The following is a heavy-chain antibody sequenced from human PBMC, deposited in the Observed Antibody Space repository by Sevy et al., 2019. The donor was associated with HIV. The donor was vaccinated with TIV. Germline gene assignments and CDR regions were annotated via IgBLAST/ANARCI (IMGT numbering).Heavy chain of an antibody. D-gene: IGHD2-15*01. CDR2: IWYDGFNK. Sequence: GGSLRLSCAASGFTFSNYGMHWVRRAPGKGLEWVAVIWYDGFNKYYGDSVKGRFTISRDNSKKTAYLQMNSLRAEDTAVYYCARAGDIVVVEAHYGMDVWGQGTTVTVSS. V-gene: IGHV3-33*01. CDR3: ARAGDIVVVEAHYGMDV. J-gene: IGHJ6*02. CDR1: GFTFSNYG.